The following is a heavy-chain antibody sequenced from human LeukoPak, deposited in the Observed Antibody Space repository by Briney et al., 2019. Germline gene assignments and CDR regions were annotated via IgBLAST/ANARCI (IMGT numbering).Heavy chain of an antibody. V-gene: IGHV4-34*01. Sequence: SETLSLTCAVYGASFSAYYWRWIRQPPGKGLEWSGAINHSGRTTYNPSLKRRATIHVDTYKTQLSLKLSSVTAADTDGYYCARRRPPMIVVVLTRKGAFDPWGEGTLVTVSS. D-gene: IGHD3-22*01. J-gene: IGHJ5*02. CDR2: INHSGRT. CDR1: GASFSAYY. CDR3: ARRRPPMIVVVLTRKGAFDP.